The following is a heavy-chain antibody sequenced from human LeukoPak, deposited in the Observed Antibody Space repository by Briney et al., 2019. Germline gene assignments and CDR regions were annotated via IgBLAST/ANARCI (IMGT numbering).Heavy chain of an antibody. CDR3: AKVGRGRLAVTGIDN. CDR2: VYSSGST. J-gene: IGHJ4*02. D-gene: IGHD6-19*01. Sequence: PSETLSLTCTVSGYSISSGYYWGWIRQSPGKGLEWVGYVYSSGSTNYNPSLTSRVTMSVDTSKNQVSLRLSSVTAADTAVYYCAKVGRGRLAVTGIDNWGQGTLVTVSS. CDR1: GYSISSGYY. V-gene: IGHV4-61*01.